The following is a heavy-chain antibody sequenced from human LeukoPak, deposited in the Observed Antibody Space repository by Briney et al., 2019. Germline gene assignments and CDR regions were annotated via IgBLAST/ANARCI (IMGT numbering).Heavy chain of an antibody. Sequence: PSETLSLTCTVSGGSISSGSYYWSWIRQPAGKGLEWIGRIYTSGSTNYNPSLKSRVTISVDTSKNQFSLKLSSVTAADTAVYYCAREWVYYDSSGVFDYWGQGTLVTVSS. V-gene: IGHV4-61*02. CDR3: AREWVYYDSSGVFDY. CDR1: GGSISSGSYY. CDR2: IYTSGST. J-gene: IGHJ4*02. D-gene: IGHD3-22*01.